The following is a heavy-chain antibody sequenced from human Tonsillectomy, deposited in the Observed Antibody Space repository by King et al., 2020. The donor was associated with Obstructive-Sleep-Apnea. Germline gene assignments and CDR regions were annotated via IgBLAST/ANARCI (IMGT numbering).Heavy chain of an antibody. CDR1: GFTFSTYW. CDR2: IKQDGSEK. J-gene: IGHJ6*02. V-gene: IGHV3-7*01. D-gene: IGHD6-19*01. CDR3: AREMSSAWNRRYYYGMDV. Sequence: VQLVESGGGLVQPGGSLRLSCEASGFTFSTYWMSWVRQAPGKGLEWVANIKQDGSEKYYVDSVKGRFTISRDDAKNSVYLQMSSLRTEDSAVYFCAREMSSAWNRRYYYGMDVWGQGTTVTVPS.